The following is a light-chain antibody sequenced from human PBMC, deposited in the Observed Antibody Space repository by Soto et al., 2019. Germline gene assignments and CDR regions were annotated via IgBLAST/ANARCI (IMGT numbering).Light chain of an antibody. V-gene: IGKV1-33*01. CDR1: QSSSSY. CDR2: AAS. Sequence: EIQLTQSPYTLCASLGDRRTIICRASQSSSSYLNWYQQKPGKAPKLLIYAASNVETGVPSRFSGSGCRTDFTFISSRLQPEDAATYSQQQYDALAFGGGTKVDI. J-gene: IGKJ4*01. CDR3: QQYDALA.